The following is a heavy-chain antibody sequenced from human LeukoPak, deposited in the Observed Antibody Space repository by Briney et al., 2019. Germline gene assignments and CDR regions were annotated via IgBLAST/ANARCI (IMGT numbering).Heavy chain of an antibody. CDR2: IISSGTYV. J-gene: IGHJ4*02. Sequence: PGGSLRLSCAASGFTFTSYSMNWVRQAPGEGLEWVSSIISSGTYVYYADSVKGRFTISRDNAKNSLYLQMNSLRAEDTAVYYCTRGVGGYCSGGSCYGGWFDYWGQGTLVTVSS. V-gene: IGHV3-21*01. CDR3: TRGVGGYCSGGSCYGGWFDY. D-gene: IGHD2-15*01. CDR1: GFTFTSYS.